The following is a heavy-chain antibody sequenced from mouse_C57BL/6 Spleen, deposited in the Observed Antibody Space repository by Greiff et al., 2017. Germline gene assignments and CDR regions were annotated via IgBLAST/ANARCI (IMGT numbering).Heavy chain of an antibody. CDR2: INHNYGTT. CDR1: GYSFTDYT. J-gene: IGHJ2*01. D-gene: IGHD1-1*01. CDR3: ARMDGSSYGYFDY. V-gene: IGHV1-39*01. Sequence: EVQLQQSGPELVKPGASVKISCKASGYSFTDYTMTWVQQSNGKSLEWIGVINHNYGTTSYNQKVKGKATLTVDQSSSTAYMQLNSLTSEDSAVYYCARMDGSSYGYFDYWGQGTTLTVAS.